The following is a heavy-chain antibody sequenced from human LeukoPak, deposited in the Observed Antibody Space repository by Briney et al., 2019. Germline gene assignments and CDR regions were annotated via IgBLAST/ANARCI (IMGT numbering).Heavy chain of an antibody. CDR2: IYYSGST. CDR1: GGSFSGFY. J-gene: IGHJ4*02. V-gene: IGHV4-59*01. CDR3: ARGYFREYDY. D-gene: IGHD2/OR15-2a*01. Sequence: SETLSLTCVVSGGSFSGFYWTWIRQPPGKGLEWIGYIYYSGSTNYNPSLKSRVTISVDTSKNQFSLKLSSVTAADTAVYYCARGYFREYDYWGQGTLVTVSS.